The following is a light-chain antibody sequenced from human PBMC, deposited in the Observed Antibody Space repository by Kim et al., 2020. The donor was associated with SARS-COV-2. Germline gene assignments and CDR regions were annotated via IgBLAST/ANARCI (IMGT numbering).Light chain of an antibody. CDR1: SLRSYY. CDR3: NSRDSNDNGV. Sequence: SSELTQDPAVSVALGQTVSITCQGDSLRSYYATWYQQKPGQAPTLVIYGKNNRPSGIPDRFSGSSSGNTASLTITGTQAGDEADYYCNSRDSNDNGVFGG. J-gene: IGLJ2*01. CDR2: GKN. V-gene: IGLV3-19*01.